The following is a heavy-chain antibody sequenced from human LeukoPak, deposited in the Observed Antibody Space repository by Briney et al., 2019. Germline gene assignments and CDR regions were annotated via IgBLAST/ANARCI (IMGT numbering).Heavy chain of an antibody. CDR3: AKKGLGYYDSSGGIDY. D-gene: IGHD3-22*01. CDR1: GFTFSSYV. V-gene: IGHV3-30*04. CDR2: ISYDGSNE. Sequence: GGSLRLSCAASGFTFSSYVMHWVRQAPGKGLEWVAIISYDGSNEYYADSVKGRFTISRDNSKNTLYLQMNSLRAADTAVYYCAKKGLGYYDSSGGIDYWGQGTWSPSPQ. J-gene: IGHJ4*02.